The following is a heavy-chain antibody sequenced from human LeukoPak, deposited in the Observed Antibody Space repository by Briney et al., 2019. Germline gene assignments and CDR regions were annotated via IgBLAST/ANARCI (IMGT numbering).Heavy chain of an antibody. CDR1: GFRFRTYW. J-gene: IGHJ4*02. D-gene: IGHD5-12*01. CDR3: VRGGYSAYV. V-gene: IGHV3-74*01. CDR2: INTDGSDT. Sequence: GGSLRLSCAASGFRFRTYWMHWVRQVPGKGLVWVSRINTDGSDTNYADSVQGRFTISRDNAKNTVYLQMNSLRAEDTAVYYCVRGGYSAYVWGQGTLVTVSS.